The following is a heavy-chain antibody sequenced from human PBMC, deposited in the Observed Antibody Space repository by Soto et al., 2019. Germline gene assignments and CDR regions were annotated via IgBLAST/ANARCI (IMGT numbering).Heavy chain of an antibody. D-gene: IGHD4-17*01. J-gene: IGHJ4*02. CDR1: GYTFTSYG. Sequence: ASVKVSCKASGYTFTSYGISWVRQAPGQGLEWMGRISAYNGNTNYAQKLQGRVTMTTDTSTSTVYMELSSLRSEDTAVYYCARATTVVTPTRYYFDYWGQGTLVTVSS. CDR3: ARATTVVTPTRYYFDY. CDR2: ISAYNGNT. V-gene: IGHV1-18*01.